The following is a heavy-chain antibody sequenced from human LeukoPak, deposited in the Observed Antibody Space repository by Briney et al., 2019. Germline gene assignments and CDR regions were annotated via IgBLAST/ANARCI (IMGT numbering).Heavy chain of an antibody. CDR3: ARHITIFGYYYMDV. D-gene: IGHD3-3*01. J-gene: IGHJ6*03. Sequence: ASVKVSCKASGYTFTGYCMHWVRQAPGQGLEWMGWINPNSGGTNYAQKFQGRVTMTRDTSISTAYMELSRLRSDDTAVYYCARHITIFGYYYMDVWGKGTTVTVSS. CDR2: INPNSGGT. V-gene: IGHV1-2*02. CDR1: GYTFTGYC.